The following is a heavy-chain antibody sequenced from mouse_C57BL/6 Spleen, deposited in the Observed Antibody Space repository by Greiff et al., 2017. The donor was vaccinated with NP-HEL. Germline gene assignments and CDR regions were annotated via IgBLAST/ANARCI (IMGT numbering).Heavy chain of an antibody. D-gene: IGHD2-1*01. CDR3: ARLVGGYGKGHYAMDY. V-gene: IGHV1-52*01. Sequence: QVQLQQPGAELVRPGSSVKLSCKASGYTFTSYWMHWVKQRPIQGLEWIGNIDPSDSETHYNQKFKDKATLTVDKSSSTAYMQLSSLTSEDSAVYYCARLVGGYGKGHYAMDYWGQGTSVTVAS. CDR2: IDPSDSET. CDR1: GYTFTSYW. J-gene: IGHJ4*01.